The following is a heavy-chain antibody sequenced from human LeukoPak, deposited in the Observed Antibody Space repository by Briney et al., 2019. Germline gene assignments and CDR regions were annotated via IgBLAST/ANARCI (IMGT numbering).Heavy chain of an antibody. CDR3: ARRGSTVVTNFDH. J-gene: IGHJ4*02. CDR1: GFTFSSYS. V-gene: IGHV3-21*01. CDR2: ISSSSSYI. D-gene: IGHD4-23*01. Sequence: EAGGSLRLSCAASGFTFSSYSMNWVRQAPGKGLEWVSSISSSSSYIYYADSVKGRFTISRDNAKNSLYLQMNSLRAEDTAVYYCARRGSTVVTNFDHWGQGTLVTVSS.